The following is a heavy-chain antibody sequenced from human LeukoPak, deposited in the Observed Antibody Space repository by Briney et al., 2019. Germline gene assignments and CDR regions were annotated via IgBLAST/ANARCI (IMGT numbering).Heavy chain of an antibody. D-gene: IGHD2-8*01. CDR1: GFTFSSYA. V-gene: IGHV3-64*01. Sequence: PGGSLRLSCAASGFTFSSYAMHWVRQAPGKGPEYVSAISSNGGSTYYANSVKGRFTISRDNSKNTLYLQMGSLRAEDMAVYYCARDEQGMVDYWGQGTLVTVSS. J-gene: IGHJ4*02. CDR2: ISSNGGST. CDR3: ARDEQGMVDY.